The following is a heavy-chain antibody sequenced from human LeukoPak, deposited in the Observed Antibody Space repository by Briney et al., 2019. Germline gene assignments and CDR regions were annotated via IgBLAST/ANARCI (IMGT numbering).Heavy chain of an antibody. CDR3: ARSTKFVNDAFDI. CDR2: IIPIFGTA. D-gene: IGHD3-10*01. CDR1: GGTFSSYA. J-gene: IGHJ3*02. V-gene: IGHV1-69*13. Sequence: ASVKVSCTASGGTFSSYAISWVRQAPGQGLEWMGGIIPIFGTANYAQKFQGRVTITADESTSTAYMELSSLRSEDTAVTYCARSTKFVNDAFDIWGQGTMVTVSS.